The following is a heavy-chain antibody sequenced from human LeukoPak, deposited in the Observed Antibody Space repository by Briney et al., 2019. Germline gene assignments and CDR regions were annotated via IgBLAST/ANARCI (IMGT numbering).Heavy chain of an antibody. J-gene: IGHJ4*02. Sequence: PGGSLRLSCVASGFSFSSYTMHWVRQAPGKGLEWVAVISYDGSNKYYADSVKGRFKISRDNSRNTVYLQMNSLRAEDTAVYYCARDNPPGYYDSSGTYYFDYWGQGTLVTVSS. CDR1: GFSFSSYT. CDR2: ISYDGSNK. V-gene: IGHV3-30-3*01. CDR3: ARDNPPGYYDSSGTYYFDY. D-gene: IGHD3-22*01.